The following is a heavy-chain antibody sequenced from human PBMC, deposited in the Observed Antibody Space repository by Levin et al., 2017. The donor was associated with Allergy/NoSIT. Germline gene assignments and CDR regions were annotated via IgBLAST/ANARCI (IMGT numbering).Heavy chain of an antibody. J-gene: IGHJ3*01. CDR2: ISAYNANT. CDR3: ARGGEVAFEF. CDR1: GYIFVNYD. V-gene: IGHV1-18*04. D-gene: IGHD3-10*01. Sequence: GASVKVSCKASGYIFVNYDISWVRQAPGQGLEWMGWISAYNANTEFAQKFQGRVTMSTDTSTSAVYMELRSLKSDDTAVYYCARGGEVAFEFWGQGTMVTVSS.